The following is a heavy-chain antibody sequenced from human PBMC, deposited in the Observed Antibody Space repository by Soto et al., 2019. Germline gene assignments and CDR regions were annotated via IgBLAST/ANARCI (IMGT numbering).Heavy chain of an antibody. V-gene: IGHV5-51*01. CDR2: IYPGDSDT. D-gene: IGHD1-7*01. J-gene: IGHJ3*02. CDR3: ATGELRATEPDAFDI. CDR1: GYSFTSYW. Sequence: GESLKISCKGSGYSFTSYWIGWVRQMPGKGLEWMGIIYPGDSDTRYSPSFQGQVTISADKSISTAYLQWSSLKASDTAMYYFATGELRATEPDAFDIWGQGTMVTVSS.